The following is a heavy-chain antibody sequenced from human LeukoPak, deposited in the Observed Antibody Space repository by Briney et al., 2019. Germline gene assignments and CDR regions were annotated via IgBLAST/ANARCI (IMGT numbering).Heavy chain of an antibody. V-gene: IGHV1-2*02. D-gene: IGHD4-17*01. J-gene: IGHJ4*02. CDR3: ARGKVGYGDLPYFDY. Sequence: ASVKVSCKASGYTFTGYYMHWVRQAPGQGLEWMGCINPNSGGTNYAQKFQGRVTMTRDTSISTAYMELSRLRSDDTAVYYCARGKVGYGDLPYFDYWGQGTLVTVSS. CDR1: GYTFTGYY. CDR2: INPNSGGT.